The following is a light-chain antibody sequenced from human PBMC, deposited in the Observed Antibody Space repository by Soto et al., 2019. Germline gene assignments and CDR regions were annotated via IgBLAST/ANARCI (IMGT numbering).Light chain of an antibody. Sequence: DIVMTQSPDSLAVSLGERATINCKSSQSALYSSNNKNYLAWFQQKPRQHPKLIIYWASTRVSGVPDTFSGSCSGTDFTITTSSLLYEDVAVYYCQQYNSIPPTFGQGTKVEIK. V-gene: IGKV4-1*01. CDR2: WAS. CDR3: QQYNSIPPT. J-gene: IGKJ1*01. CDR1: QSALYSSNNKNY.